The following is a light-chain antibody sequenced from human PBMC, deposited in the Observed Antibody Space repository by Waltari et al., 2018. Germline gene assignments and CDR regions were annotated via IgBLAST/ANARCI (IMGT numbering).Light chain of an antibody. J-gene: IGLJ1*01. V-gene: IGLV2-23*02. Sequence: QSALTQPASVSGSPGQSITVSCPGTSSDVGSYTLVPWYQHHPPKAPKLMIYEVSKRPSGVSNRFSGSKSGNTASLTISGLQPEDEADYYCCSYAGANTYVFGSGTKVTVL. CDR2: EVS. CDR3: CSYAGANTYV. CDR1: SSDVGSYTL.